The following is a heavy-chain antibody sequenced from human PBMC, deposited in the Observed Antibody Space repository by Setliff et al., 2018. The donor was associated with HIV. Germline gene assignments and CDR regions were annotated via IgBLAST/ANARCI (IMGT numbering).Heavy chain of an antibody. J-gene: IGHJ6*02. V-gene: IGHV3-30*02. CDR1: GFTFSNYG. Sequence: SLRLSCVASGFTFSNYGMHWVRQAPGKGLEWVAFIRYDGSNTYYVDSVKGRFTISRENSKNTLYLQMNSLRPEDTAVYYCAKDVCSGAYCYAYYYYGMDVWGQGTMVTVSS. D-gene: IGHD2-15*01. CDR2: IRYDGSNT. CDR3: AKDVCSGAYCYAYYYYGMDV.